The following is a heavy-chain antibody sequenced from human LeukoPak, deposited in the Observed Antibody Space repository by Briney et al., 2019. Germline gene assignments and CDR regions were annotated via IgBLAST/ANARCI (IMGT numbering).Heavy chain of an antibody. CDR1: GFTVSSNY. D-gene: IGHD1-26*01. CDR2: IYSGGST. V-gene: IGHV3-53*01. J-gene: IGHJ4*02. Sequence: GGSLRLSCAASGFTVSSNYMSWVRQAPGKGLEWVSVIYSGGSTYYADSVKGRFTISRDDSKNTLYLQMNSLRAEDTAVYYCAKDLGRYRNNYFDYWGQGTLVTVS. CDR3: AKDLGRYRNNYFDY.